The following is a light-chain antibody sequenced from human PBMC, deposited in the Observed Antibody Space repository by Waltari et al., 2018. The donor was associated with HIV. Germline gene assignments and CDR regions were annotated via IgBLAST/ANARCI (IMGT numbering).Light chain of an antibody. CDR2: YDS. CDR3: QVWDRNSGHPQVV. CDR1: NIGSKS. Sequence: SYVLTQPPSVSVAPGKTARLTCGGNNIGSKSVHWYQQKPGQAPVLVISYDSDRPSGIPERFSGSNSGNTATLTISRVEAGDEADYYCQVWDRNSGHPQVVFGGGTKLTVL. J-gene: IGLJ2*01. V-gene: IGLV3-21*04.